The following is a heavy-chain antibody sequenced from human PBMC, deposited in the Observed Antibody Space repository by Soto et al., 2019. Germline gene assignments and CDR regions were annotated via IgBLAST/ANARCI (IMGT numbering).Heavy chain of an antibody. V-gene: IGHV1-3*01. CDR1: GYTFTSYA. J-gene: IGHJ4*02. CDR2: INAGNGNT. Sequence: GASVKVSCKASGYTFTSYAMHWVRQAPGQRLEWMGWINAGNGNTKYSQKFQGRVTITRDTSASTAYMELSSLRSEDTAVYYCARAKDRYSSSWYAYYWGQGTLVTVSS. CDR3: ARAKDRYSSSWYAYY. D-gene: IGHD6-13*01.